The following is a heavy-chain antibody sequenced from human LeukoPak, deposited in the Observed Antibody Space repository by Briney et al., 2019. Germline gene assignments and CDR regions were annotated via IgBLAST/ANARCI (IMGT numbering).Heavy chain of an antibody. Sequence: GGSLRLSCAASGFTFSSYAMSWVRQAPGKGLEWVSAISGSGGSTYYADSVRGRFTISRDNSKNTLYLQMNSLRAEDTAVYYCARKLRYCSSTSCNNPSWFDPWGQGTLVTVSS. CDR1: GFTFSSYA. J-gene: IGHJ5*02. CDR2: ISGSGGST. V-gene: IGHV3-23*01. CDR3: ARKLRYCSSTSCNNPSWFDP. D-gene: IGHD2-2*01.